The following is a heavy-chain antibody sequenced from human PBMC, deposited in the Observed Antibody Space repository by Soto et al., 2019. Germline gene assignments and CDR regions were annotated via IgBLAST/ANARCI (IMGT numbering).Heavy chain of an antibody. J-gene: IGHJ3*02. CDR1: GFSLTTTGVG. Sequence: QITLKESGPTLMKPTQTLTLTCTFSGFSLTTTGVGVGWIRQPPGKALEWLALIYWHDDKPYSPSLKSRLTITKHTVNNQVVLTMTNTDPVDTAKYYCAHRHRLAEIWTCGAFDIWGQGTVVTVSS. D-gene: IGHD2-15*01. V-gene: IGHV2-5*01. CDR3: AHRHRLAEIWTCGAFDI. CDR2: IYWHDDK.